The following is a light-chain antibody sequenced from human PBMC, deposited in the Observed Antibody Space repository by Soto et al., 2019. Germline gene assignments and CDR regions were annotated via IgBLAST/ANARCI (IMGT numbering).Light chain of an antibody. CDR2: DAS. CDR3: QQYNSYSRK. CDR1: QSISSW. J-gene: IGKJ1*01. Sequence: DIQMTQSPSTLSASVGDRVTITCRASQSISSWLAWYQQKPGKAPKLLIYDASSLESGVPSRFSGSGSGTEFTLTISSLQPDDFATDYCQQYNSYSRKFGQGTKVEIK. V-gene: IGKV1-5*01.